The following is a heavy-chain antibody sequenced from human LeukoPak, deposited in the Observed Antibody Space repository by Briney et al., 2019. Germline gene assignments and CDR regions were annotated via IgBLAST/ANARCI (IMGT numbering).Heavy chain of an antibody. CDR1: GFTFSSYA. Sequence: PGGSLRLSCAASGFTFSSYAMHWVRQAPGKGLEWVAVISYDGCNKYYADSVKGRFTISRDNSKNTLYLQMNSLRAEDTAAYYCAKWRVVPAATHYYYYYMDVWGKGTTVTVSS. D-gene: IGHD2-2*01. CDR2: ISYDGCNK. V-gene: IGHV3-30-3*01. CDR3: AKWRVVPAATHYYYYYMDV. J-gene: IGHJ6*03.